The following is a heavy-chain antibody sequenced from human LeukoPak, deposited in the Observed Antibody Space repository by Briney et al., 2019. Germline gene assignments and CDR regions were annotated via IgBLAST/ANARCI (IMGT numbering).Heavy chain of an antibody. J-gene: IGHJ4*02. CDR3: ARGLGDPEWLSLDY. D-gene: IGHD3-3*01. V-gene: IGHV3-53*01. CDR1: GFTVSGNY. CDR2: IYSDGST. Sequence: GGSLRLSCAASGFTVSGNYMSWVRQAPGKGLEWVSVIYSDGSTYYADSVKGRFTISRDNSKNTLYLQMNSLRVEDTAVYYCARGLGDPEWLSLDYWGQGTLVTVSS.